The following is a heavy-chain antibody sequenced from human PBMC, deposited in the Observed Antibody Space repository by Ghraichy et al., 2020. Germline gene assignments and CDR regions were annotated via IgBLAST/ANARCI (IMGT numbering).Heavy chain of an antibody. V-gene: IGHV3-30*18. CDR1: GFTFSSYG. CDR3: AKDLDRDSSSWYAPLDY. CDR2: ISYDGSNK. Sequence: GGSLRLSCAASGFTFSSYGMHWVRQAPGKGLEWVAVISYDGSNKYYADSVKGRFTISRDNSKNTLYLQMNSLRAEDTAVYYCAKDLDRDSSSWYAPLDYWGQGTLVTVSS. J-gene: IGHJ4*02. D-gene: IGHD6-13*01.